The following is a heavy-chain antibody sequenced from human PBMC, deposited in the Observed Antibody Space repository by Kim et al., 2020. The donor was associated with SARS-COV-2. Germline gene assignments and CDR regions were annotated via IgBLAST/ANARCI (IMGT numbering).Heavy chain of an antibody. V-gene: IGHV1-2*06. CDR1: GYTFTGYY. D-gene: IGHD2-15*01. J-gene: IGHJ5*02. CDR3: ARDSCSGGCCYSWWFDP. CDR2: INPNSGGT. Sequence: ASVKVSCKASGYTFTGYYMHWVRQAPGPGLEWLGRINPNSGGTNYAQKFQARVTITSDTSISTAYMELSRLRSDDTAVYYCARDSCSGGCCYSWWFDPWG.